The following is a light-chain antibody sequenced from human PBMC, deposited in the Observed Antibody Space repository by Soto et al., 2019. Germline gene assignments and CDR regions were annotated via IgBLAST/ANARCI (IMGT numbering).Light chain of an antibody. J-gene: IGKJ1*01. CDR3: QQYGSAPWT. V-gene: IGKV3-20*01. CDR2: GAS. Sequence: ESAVTPSPGTLSLSPGERATLSCRASQSVSSSYLAWYQQKPGQAPRLLIYGASSRATGIPDRFSGSGSGTDFPLTISRLEPEDFAVYYSQQYGSAPWTSGQGTKVEIK. CDR1: QSVSSSY.